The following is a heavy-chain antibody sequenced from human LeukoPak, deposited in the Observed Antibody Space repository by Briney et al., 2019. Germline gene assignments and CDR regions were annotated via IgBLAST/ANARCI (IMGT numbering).Heavy chain of an antibody. J-gene: IGHJ4*02. D-gene: IGHD2-8*02. V-gene: IGHV3-23*01. Sequence: GGSLRLSCTASGITFSSYMMTWVRQAPGKGLEWASIITGSGDTTDYADSVKGRFTVSRDNSKNIVYLQMNTLRVDDTAIYYCASRYCTGGSCYFDYWGQGTLVTVSS. CDR1: GITFSSYM. CDR3: ASRYCTGGSCYFDY. CDR2: ITGSGDTT.